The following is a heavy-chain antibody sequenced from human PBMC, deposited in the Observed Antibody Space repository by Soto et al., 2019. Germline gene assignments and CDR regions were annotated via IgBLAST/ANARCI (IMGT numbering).Heavy chain of an antibody. CDR3: AKEQSSGFYRVVDS. J-gene: IGHJ4*02. CDR2: ITYDGSEI. V-gene: IGHV3-30*18. Sequence: QVQVVESGGGVVQPGRSLRLSCAASGFTLSCCGMHWVRQAPGKGLEWVGVITYDGSEIHYGNSVKGRFTISRDSSENTVYLQMNSLRVEDSAVYYCAKEQSSGFYRVVDSWGQGNLVTVSP. CDR1: GFTLSCCG. D-gene: IGHD6-19*01.